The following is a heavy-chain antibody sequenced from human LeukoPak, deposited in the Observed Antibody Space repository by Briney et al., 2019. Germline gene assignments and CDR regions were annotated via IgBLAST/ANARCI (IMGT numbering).Heavy chain of an antibody. J-gene: IGHJ4*02. V-gene: IGHV3-9*01. CDR1: GFTFSDYN. D-gene: IGHD3-22*01. CDR3: ARGAYYYDSSGYYLYYFDY. Sequence: GGSLRLSCAASGFTFSDYNMNWVRQAPGKGLEWVSGISWNSVSIGYADSVKGRFTISRNNAKNSLYLQMNSLRAEDTAVYYCARGAYYYDSSGYYLYYFDYWGQGTLVTVSS. CDR2: ISWNSVSI.